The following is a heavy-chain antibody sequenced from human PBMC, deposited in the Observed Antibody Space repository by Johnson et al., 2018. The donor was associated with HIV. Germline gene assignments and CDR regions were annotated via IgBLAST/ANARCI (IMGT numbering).Heavy chain of an antibody. CDR2: INSDGSGT. CDR3: ARGSTVTTLSGAFDI. D-gene: IGHD4-11*01. J-gene: IGHJ3*02. V-gene: IGHV3-74*02. Sequence: VQLVESGGGVVQPGRSMRLSCAASGFTFSSYWMHWVRQAPGKGLVWVSRINSDGSGTSYADSVKGRFTISRDSAKNTLFLQMNSLRAEDTAVYYCARGSTVTTLSGAFDIWGQGTMVTVSS. CDR1: GFTFSSYW.